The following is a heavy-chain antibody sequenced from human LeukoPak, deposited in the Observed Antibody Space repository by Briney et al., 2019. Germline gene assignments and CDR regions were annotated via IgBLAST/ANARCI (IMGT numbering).Heavy chain of an antibody. CDR1: GGSLSGYY. V-gene: IGHV4-34*01. D-gene: IGHD2-15*01. CDR3: ARGELGGSLDY. J-gene: IGHJ4*02. CDR2: INHSGST. Sequence: SETLSLTCAVYGGSLSGYYWSWIRQPPGKGLEWIGEINHSGSTNYNPSLKSRVTISVDTSKNQFSLKLSSVTAADTAVYYCARGELGGSLDYWGQGTLVTVSS.